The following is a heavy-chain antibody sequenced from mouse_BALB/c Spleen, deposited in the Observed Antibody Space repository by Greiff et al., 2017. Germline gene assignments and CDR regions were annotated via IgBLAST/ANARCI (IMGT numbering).Heavy chain of an antibody. J-gene: IGHJ4*01. CDR3: ALRQLGLRFYAMDY. CDR2: IDPANGNT. CDR1: GFNIKDTY. Sequence: VQLQQSGAELVKPGASVMLSCTASGFNIKDTYMHWVKQRPEQGLEWIGRIDPANGNTKYDPKFQGKATITADTSSNTAYLQLSSLTSEDTAVYYCALRQLGLRFYAMDYWGQGTSVTVSS. D-gene: IGHD3-2*01. V-gene: IGHV14-3*02.